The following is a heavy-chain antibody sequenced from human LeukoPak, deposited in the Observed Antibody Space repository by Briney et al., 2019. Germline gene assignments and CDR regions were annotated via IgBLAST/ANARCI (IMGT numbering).Heavy chain of an antibody. D-gene: IGHD3-22*01. Sequence: GGSLRLSCAASGFTFDDYGMSWVRQAPGKGLEWVSAISGSGGSTYYADSVKGRFTISRDNSKNTLYLQMNSLRAEDTAVYYCAKGSDYYYDSSGFFDYWGQGTLVTVSS. V-gene: IGHV3-23*01. J-gene: IGHJ4*02. CDR1: GFTFDDYG. CDR2: ISGSGGST. CDR3: AKGSDYYYDSSGFFDY.